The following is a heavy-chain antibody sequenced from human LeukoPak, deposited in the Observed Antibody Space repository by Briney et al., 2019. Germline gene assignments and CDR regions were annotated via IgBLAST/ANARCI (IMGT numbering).Heavy chain of an antibody. CDR1: GYIFTDNG. D-gene: IGHD3-10*01. Sequence: GASVRVSCKTSGYIFTDNGISWVRLAPGQGLEWMGWINPNSGGTNYAQKFQGRVTMTRDTSISTAYMELSRLRSDDTAVYYCARVIMVRGVMVPGGSDWFDPWGQGTLVTVSS. CDR2: INPNSGGT. CDR3: ARVIMVRGVMVPGGSDWFDP. J-gene: IGHJ5*02. V-gene: IGHV1-2*02.